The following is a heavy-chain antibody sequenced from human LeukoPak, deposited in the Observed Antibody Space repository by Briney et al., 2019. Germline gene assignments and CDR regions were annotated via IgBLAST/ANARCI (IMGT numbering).Heavy chain of an antibody. V-gene: IGHV4-38-2*02. Sequence: PSETLSLTCTVSGYSISSGYYWGWIRQPPGKGLEWIGSIYHSGSTYYNPSLKSRVTISVDTSKNQFSLKLSSVTAADTAVYYCARSRPRGADYWGQGTLVTVSS. CDR1: GYSISSGYY. D-gene: IGHD3-16*01. CDR2: IYHSGST. J-gene: IGHJ4*02. CDR3: ARSRPRGADY.